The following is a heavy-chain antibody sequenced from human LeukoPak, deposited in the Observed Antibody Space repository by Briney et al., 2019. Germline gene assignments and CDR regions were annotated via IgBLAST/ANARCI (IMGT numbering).Heavy chain of an antibody. D-gene: IGHD3-22*01. CDR3: ARGASRYYDSRGDWFDP. CDR2: MNPNSGNT. J-gene: IGHJ5*02. CDR1: GYTFTSYD. Sequence: GASVKVSCKASGYTFTSYDINWVRQATGQGLEWMGWMNPNSGNTGYAQKFQGRVTMTRNTSISTAYMELSSLRSEDTAVYYCARGASRYYDSRGDWFDPWGQGTLVTVSS. V-gene: IGHV1-8*01.